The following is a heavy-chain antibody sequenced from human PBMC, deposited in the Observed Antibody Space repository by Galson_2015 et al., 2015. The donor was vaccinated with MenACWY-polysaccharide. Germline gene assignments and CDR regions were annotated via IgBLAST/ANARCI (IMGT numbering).Heavy chain of an antibody. J-gene: IGHJ4*02. D-gene: IGHD6-19*01. CDR2: MSHDRYSK. V-gene: IGHV3-30*04. Sequence: SLRLSCADSAFTLHRYIIHWVRQAPGKGLEWVAAMSHDRYSKYYIDSAKGRFTISRDSSSNVVHLQMDSLRPEDTAVYYCAIEGGSSGRSGYFDPWGQGTLVTVSS. CDR1: AFTLHRYI. CDR3: AIEGGSSGRSGYFDP.